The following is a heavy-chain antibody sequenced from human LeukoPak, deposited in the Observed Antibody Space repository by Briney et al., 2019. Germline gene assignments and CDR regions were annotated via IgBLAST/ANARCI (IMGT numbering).Heavy chain of an antibody. CDR1: GGSFSGYY. J-gene: IGHJ6*03. Sequence: SETLSLTCAVYGGSFSGYYWSWIRQPPGKGLEWIGEINHSGSTNYNPSLKSRVTISVDTSKNQFSLKLSSVTAADTAVYYCARGESSTYYYYMDVWGKGTTVTISS. CDR3: ARGESSTYYYYMDV. CDR2: INHSGST. V-gene: IGHV4-34*01.